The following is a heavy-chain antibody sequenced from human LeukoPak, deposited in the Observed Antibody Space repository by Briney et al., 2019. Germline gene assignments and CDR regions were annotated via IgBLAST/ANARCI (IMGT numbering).Heavy chain of an antibody. CDR2: INPNSGGT. D-gene: IGHD2-2*01. J-gene: IGHJ6*02. CDR3: ARDPGYCSSTSCYGRRRGDYYYGMDV. CDR1: GYTFTGYY. V-gene: IGHV1-2*02. Sequence: ASVKVSCKASGYTFTGYYMHWVRQAPGQGLEWMGWINPNSGGTNYAQKFQGRVTMIRDTSISTAYMELSRLRSDDTAVYYCARDPGYCSSTSCYGRRRGDYYYGMDVWGQGTTVTVSS.